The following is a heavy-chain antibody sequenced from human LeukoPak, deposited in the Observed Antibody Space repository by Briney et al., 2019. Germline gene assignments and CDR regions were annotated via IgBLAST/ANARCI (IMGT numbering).Heavy chain of an antibody. D-gene: IGHD6-13*01. J-gene: IGHJ3*02. Sequence: PSETLSLTCTVSGGSISSYYWSWIRQPPGKGLEWIGYIYYSGSTNYNPSLKSRVTISVDTSKNQFALKLISVTAADTAVYFCARGAAAAPERPFDIWGQGTMVTVSS. CDR2: IYYSGST. CDR1: GGSISSYY. V-gene: IGHV4-59*12. CDR3: ARGAAAAPERPFDI.